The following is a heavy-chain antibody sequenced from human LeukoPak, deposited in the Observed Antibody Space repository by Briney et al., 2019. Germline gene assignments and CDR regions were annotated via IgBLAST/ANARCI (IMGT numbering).Heavy chain of an antibody. CDR3: ARPMDAGSTGVFDY. Sequence: ASVKVSCKASGYTFTGYYMHWVRQAPGQGLEWMGWINPNSGGTNYAQKFQGRVTMTRDTSISIAYMELSRLRSDDTAVYYCARPMDAGSTGVFDYWGQGTLVTVSS. J-gene: IGHJ4*02. V-gene: IGHV1-2*02. CDR1: GYTFTGYY. D-gene: IGHD1-7*01. CDR2: INPNSGGT.